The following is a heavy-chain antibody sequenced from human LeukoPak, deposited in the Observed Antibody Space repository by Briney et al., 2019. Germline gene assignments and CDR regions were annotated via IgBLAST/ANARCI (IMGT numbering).Heavy chain of an antibody. V-gene: IGHV3-15*07. D-gene: IGHD3-16*01. CDR3: TTGIDYGGGY. CDR2: IKNKDEGEKT. Sequence: GALGTSCAVSGFHFNKVWKKWVRPAPGKGLEWVGRIKNKDEGEKTDYAAPVKGRFTISRDDSKATLFLQMNSLKMEDTAIYYCTTGIDYGGGYWGQGTLVSVSS. CDR1: GFHFNKVW. J-gene: IGHJ4*02.